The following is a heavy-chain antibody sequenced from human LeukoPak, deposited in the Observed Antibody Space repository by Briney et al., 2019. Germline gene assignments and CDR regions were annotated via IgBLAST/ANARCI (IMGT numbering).Heavy chain of an antibody. CDR1: GFTFSSYA. D-gene: IGHD3-22*01. CDR3: AKDSDYYDSSGYNYFDS. J-gene: IGHJ4*02. CDR2: ISGSGGST. Sequence: GGSLRLSCAASGFTFSSYAMSWVRQAPGKGLEWVSAISGSGGSTYYADSVKGRFTISRDNSKNTLYVQMNSLRAEDTAVYYCAKDSDYYDSSGYNYFDSWGQGTLVTVSS. V-gene: IGHV3-23*01.